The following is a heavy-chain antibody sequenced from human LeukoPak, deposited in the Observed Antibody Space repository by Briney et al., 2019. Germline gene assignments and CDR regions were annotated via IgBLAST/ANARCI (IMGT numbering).Heavy chain of an antibody. V-gene: IGHV3-23*01. D-gene: IGHD3-10*01. CDR1: GISFRNYA. Sequence: GGYLRLSCAASGISFRNYAMSWVRQAPARGPEWVSSLRGNDETFYADSVKGWFTLSRDDSRNTVYLQLNNLRVEDTAIYYCARASWVSDPDAVRWGQGTQVTVSS. J-gene: IGHJ4*02. CDR2: LRGNDET. CDR3: ARASWVSDPDAVR.